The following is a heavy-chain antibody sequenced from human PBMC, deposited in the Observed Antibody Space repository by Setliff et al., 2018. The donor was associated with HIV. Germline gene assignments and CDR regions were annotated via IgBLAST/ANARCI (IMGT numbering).Heavy chain of an antibody. J-gene: IGHJ5*02. Sequence: KSSETLSLTCTVSRGSISSGTYYWTWIRQPPGKGLEWIGSIFSDGATYYNPSLSSRVTLSLDNSKNQFSLKLTSVTAADTAVYYCARDIWAYGLMGSWGQGTLVTVSS. CDR2: IFSDGAT. D-gene: IGHD4-17*01. CDR3: ARDIWAYGLMGS. V-gene: IGHV4-39*07. CDR1: RGSISSGTYY.